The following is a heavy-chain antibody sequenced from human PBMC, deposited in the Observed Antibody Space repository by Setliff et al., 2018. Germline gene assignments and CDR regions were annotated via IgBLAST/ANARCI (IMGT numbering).Heavy chain of an antibody. CDR3: AGPTVNPNLGGDWFDP. J-gene: IGHJ5*02. V-gene: IGHV4-30-4*08. Sequence: SETLSLTCTVSGGSISSGDYYWSWIRQPPGKGLEWIGYIYYSGSTYYNPSLKSRVTISVDTSKNQFSLKLSSVTAADTAVYYCAGPTVNPNLGGDWFDPWGQGTLVTVSS. D-gene: IGHD4-17*01. CDR2: IYYSGST. CDR1: GGSISSGDYY.